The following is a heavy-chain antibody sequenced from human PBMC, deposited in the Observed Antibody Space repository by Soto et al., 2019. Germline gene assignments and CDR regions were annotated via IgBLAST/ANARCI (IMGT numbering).Heavy chain of an antibody. J-gene: IGHJ3*01. D-gene: IGHD3-22*01. V-gene: IGHV3-23*01. CDR1: GFTFSSYA. CDR2: IXXSXGXX. CDR3: AKEEITMIVTST. Sequence: GGSLRLSCAASGFTFSSYAMSWVRQAPGKGLXWVXAIXXSXGXXXYXXSVKGRFTISRDNSKNTLYLQMNSLRAEDTAVYYCAKEEITMIVTSTWGQGTMVTVSS.